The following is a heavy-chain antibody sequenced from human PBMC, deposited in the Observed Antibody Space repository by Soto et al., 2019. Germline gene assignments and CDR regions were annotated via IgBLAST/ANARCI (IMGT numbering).Heavy chain of an antibody. J-gene: IGHJ4*02. CDR1: GFTFSSYA. Sequence: QVQLVESGGGVVQPGRSLRLSCAASGFTFSSYAMHWVRQAPGKGLEWVAVISYDGSNKYYADSVKGRFTISRDNSKNTLYLQMNSLGAEDTAVYYCARDGEGYFAFRFDYWGQGTLVTVSS. CDR3: ARDGEGYFAFRFDY. D-gene: IGHD1-26*01. CDR2: ISYDGSNK. V-gene: IGHV3-30-3*01.